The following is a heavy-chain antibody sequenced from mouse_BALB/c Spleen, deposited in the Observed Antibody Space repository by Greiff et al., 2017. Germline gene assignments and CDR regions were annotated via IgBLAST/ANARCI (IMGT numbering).Heavy chain of an antibody. D-gene: IGHD4-1*01. CDR2: ISNGGGST. CDR3: ARHYLTGNWFAY. CDR1: GFTFSSYT. V-gene: IGHV5-12-2*01. Sequence: EVKLMESGGGLVQTGGSLKLSCAASGFTFSSYTMSWVRQTPEKRLEWVAYISNGGGSTYYPDTVKGRFTISRDNAKNTLYLQMSSLKSEDTAMYYCARHYLTGNWFAYWGQGTLVTVSA. J-gene: IGHJ3*01.